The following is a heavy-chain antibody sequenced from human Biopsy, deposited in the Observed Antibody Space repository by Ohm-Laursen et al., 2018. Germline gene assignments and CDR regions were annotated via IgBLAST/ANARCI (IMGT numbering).Heavy chain of an antibody. J-gene: IGHJ2*01. CDR1: GDSISSYY. V-gene: IGHV4-59*01. CDR3: AKDRGYYSDRTVPGYFDL. Sequence: ETLSLTCAVSGDSISSYYWSWIRQPPGKGLQWIGYVYYTGSTDYNPSLQSRVTISVDTSKNHFSLRLRSVTPADTAIYYCAKDRGYYSDRTVPGYFDLWGRGTLVTVSS. D-gene: IGHD3-22*01. CDR2: VYYTGST.